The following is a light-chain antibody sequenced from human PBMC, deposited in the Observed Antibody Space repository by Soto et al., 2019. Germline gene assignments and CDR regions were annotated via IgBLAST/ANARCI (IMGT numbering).Light chain of an antibody. V-gene: IGKV2-28*01. Sequence: DIVMTQSPLSLPVTPGEPASISCRSSQSLLHSNGYNYLDWYLQKPGQSPQLLIYLGSNRASGGPDRFSGSGSGTDFTLKISRVKAEDVGVYYCMQALQTPWTFGQGTKVEIK. J-gene: IGKJ1*01. CDR2: LGS. CDR1: QSLLHSNGYNY. CDR3: MQALQTPWT.